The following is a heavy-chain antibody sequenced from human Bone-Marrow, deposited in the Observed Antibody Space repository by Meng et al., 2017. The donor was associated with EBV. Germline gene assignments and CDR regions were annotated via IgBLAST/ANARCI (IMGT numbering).Heavy chain of an antibody. CDR2: LIPMSDAP. D-gene: IGHD3-10*01. J-gene: IGHJ4*02. V-gene: IGHV1-69*01. Sequence: QVQLVQSGAEVKKPGSSGKVSCKTSGGTFRSDAISWVRQAPGQGLEWMGGLIPMSDAPHYAQKFQGRVTITADESTSTHYMDLSGLRSEDTAVYYCASESGRGFTPDYWGQGTLVTGSS. CDR1: GGTFRSDA. CDR3: ASESGRGFTPDY.